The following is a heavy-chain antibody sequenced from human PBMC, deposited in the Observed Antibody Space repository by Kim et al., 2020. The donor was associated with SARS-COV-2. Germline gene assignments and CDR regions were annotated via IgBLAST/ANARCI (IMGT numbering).Heavy chain of an antibody. V-gene: IGHV4-31*02. Sequence: YNPSLKRRVTMSVATSQNQFSLKLRSVTSADTAVYYCARDSGYSSSWFDYWGQGTLVTVSS. J-gene: IGHJ4*02. D-gene: IGHD6-13*01. CDR3: ARDSGYSSSWFDY.